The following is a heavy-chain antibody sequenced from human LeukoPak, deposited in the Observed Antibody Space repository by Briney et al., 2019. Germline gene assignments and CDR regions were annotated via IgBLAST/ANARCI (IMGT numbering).Heavy chain of an antibody. D-gene: IGHD3-3*01. V-gene: IGHV3-23*01. J-gene: IGHJ6*02. CDR2: ISGSGGST. CDR1: GFTFSSYA. Sequence: GSLRLSCAASGFTFSSYAMSWVRQAPGKGLEWVSAISGSGGSTYYADSVKGRFTISRDNSKNTLYLQMNSLRAEDTAVYYCAKERRLRFLEWLSYGMDVWGQGTTVTVSS. CDR3: AKERRLRFLEWLSYGMDV.